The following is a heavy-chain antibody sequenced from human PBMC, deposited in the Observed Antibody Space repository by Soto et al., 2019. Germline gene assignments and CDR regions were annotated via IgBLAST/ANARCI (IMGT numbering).Heavy chain of an antibody. D-gene: IGHD1-1*01. CDR1: GFAFSSYA. CDR2: ISGSGGST. Sequence: SCAASGFAFSSYAMSWVRQAPGKGLEWVSAISGSGGSTYYADSVKGRFTISRDNSRNTLYLQMNSLRADDTAVYYCAKLYWNPRYFDYWGQGTRVTVSS. CDR3: AKLYWNPRYFDY. J-gene: IGHJ4*02. V-gene: IGHV3-23*01.